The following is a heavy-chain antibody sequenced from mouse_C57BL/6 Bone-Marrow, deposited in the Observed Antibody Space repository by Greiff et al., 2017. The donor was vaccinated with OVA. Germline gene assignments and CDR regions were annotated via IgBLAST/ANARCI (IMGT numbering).Heavy chain of an antibody. CDR3: ARENWDPFDY. J-gene: IGHJ2*01. CDR1: GFTFSSYA. V-gene: IGHV5-4*01. Sequence: EVNLVESGGGLVKPGGSLKLSCAASGFTFSSYAMSWVRQTPEKRLEWVATISDGGSYTYYPDNVKGRFTISRDNAKNNLYLQMSHLKSEDTAMYYCARENWDPFDYWGQGTTLTVSS. D-gene: IGHD4-1*01. CDR2: ISDGGSYT.